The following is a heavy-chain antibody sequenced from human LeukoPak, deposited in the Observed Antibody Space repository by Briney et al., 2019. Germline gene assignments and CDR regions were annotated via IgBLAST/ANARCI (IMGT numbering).Heavy chain of an antibody. V-gene: IGHV1-8*01. D-gene: IGHD3-22*01. CDR2: MNPNSGNT. J-gene: IGHJ5*02. Sequence: GASVKVPCKASGYTFTSYDINWVRQATGQGLEWMGWMNPNSGNTGYAQKFQGRVTMTRNTSISTAYMELSSLRSEDTAVYYCGRGNHYYDSSGYFTFGPVLSYNWFDPWGQGTLVTVSS. CDR1: GYTFTSYD. CDR3: GRGNHYYDSSGYFTFGPVLSYNWFDP.